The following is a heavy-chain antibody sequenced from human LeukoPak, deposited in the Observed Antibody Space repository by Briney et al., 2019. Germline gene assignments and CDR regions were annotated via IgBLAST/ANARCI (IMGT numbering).Heavy chain of an antibody. CDR1: GFTFDDYT. V-gene: IGHV3-43*01. Sequence: HPGGSLRLSCAASGFTFDDYTMHWVRQAPGKGLEWVSLISWDGGSTYYADSVKGRFTISRDNSKNSLYLQMNSLRTEDTALYYCAGYCSSTSCYGLDYWGQGTLVTVSS. J-gene: IGHJ4*02. CDR3: AGYCSSTSCYGLDY. CDR2: ISWDGGST. D-gene: IGHD2-2*01.